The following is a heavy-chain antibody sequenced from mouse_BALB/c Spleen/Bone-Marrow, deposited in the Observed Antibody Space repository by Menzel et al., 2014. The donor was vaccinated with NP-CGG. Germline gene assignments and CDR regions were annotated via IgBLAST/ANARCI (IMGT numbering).Heavy chain of an antibody. D-gene: IGHD2-14*01. CDR2: IDPANGNT. J-gene: IGHJ1*01. V-gene: IGHV14-3*02. Sequence: VQLQQSGAELVKPGASVKLSCTASGFNIKDTYMHWVKQRPEQRLEWIGRIDPANGNTKYAPKFQGKATITADTSSNTASLQLSSLTAEDTAVYYCASYRYGWYFDVWGAGTAVTVSS. CDR3: ASYRYGWYFDV. CDR1: GFNIKDTY.